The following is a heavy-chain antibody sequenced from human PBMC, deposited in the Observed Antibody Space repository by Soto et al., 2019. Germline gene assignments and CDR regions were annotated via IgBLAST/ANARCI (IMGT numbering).Heavy chain of an antibody. CDR3: ARVLYCSSTSCYQGGAFDI. D-gene: IGHD2-2*01. CDR1: GGSISSGGYS. CDR2: IYHSGST. V-gene: IGHV4-30-2*01. Sequence: SETLSLTCAVSGGSISSGGYSWSWIRQPPGKGLEWIGYIYHSGSTYYNPSLKSRVTISVDRSKNQFSLKLSSVTAADTAVYYCARVLYCSSTSCYQGGAFDIWGQGTMVTVSS. J-gene: IGHJ3*02.